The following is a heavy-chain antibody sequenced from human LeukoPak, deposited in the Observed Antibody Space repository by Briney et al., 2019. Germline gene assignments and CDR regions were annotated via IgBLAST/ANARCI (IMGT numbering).Heavy chain of an antibody. J-gene: IGHJ4*02. D-gene: IGHD6-6*01. CDR2: IYYSGST. V-gene: IGHV4-39*01. CDR1: GGSISSSSYY. Sequence: SETLSLTCTVSGGSISSSSYYWGWIRQPPGKGLEWIGSIYYSGSTYYNPSLKSRVTISVDTSKNQFPLKLSSVTAADTAVYYCARHIGSSSSRGYYFDYWGQGTLVTVSS. CDR3: ARHIGSSSSRGYYFDY.